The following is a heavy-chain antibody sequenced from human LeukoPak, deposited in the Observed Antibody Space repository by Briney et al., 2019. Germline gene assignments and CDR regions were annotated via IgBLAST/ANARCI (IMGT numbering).Heavy chain of an antibody. V-gene: IGHV4-39*01. J-gene: IGHJ4*02. D-gene: IGHD6-19*01. CDR1: GGSISSSSYY. CDR3: ARLELGAVAGTLDYFDY. Sequence: PSETLSLTRTVSGGSISSSSYYWGWIRQPPGKGLEWIGSIYYSGSTYYNPSLKSRVTISVDTSKNQFSLKLSSVTAADTAVYYCARLELGAVAGTLDYFDYWGQGTLVTVSS. CDR2: IYYSGST.